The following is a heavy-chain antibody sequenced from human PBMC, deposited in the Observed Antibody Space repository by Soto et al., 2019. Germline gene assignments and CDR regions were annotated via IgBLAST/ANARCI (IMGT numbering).Heavy chain of an antibody. CDR3: ARVVDVTPAPSSGMDV. D-gene: IGHD3-16*02. Sequence: ASVNGSVNACGCTFENDVIHWVRQAPGHVLDCLGDMNAGTGNKKSSHLFQDRLILTRETSATTDYLELSGLTSDETAVYYCARVVDVTPAPSSGMDVWGPGNRIPVSS. V-gene: IGHV1-3*01. CDR2: MNAGTGNK. J-gene: IGHJ6*02. CDR1: GCTFENDV.